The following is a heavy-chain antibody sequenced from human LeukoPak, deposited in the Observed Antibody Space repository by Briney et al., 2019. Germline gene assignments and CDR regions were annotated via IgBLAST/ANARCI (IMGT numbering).Heavy chain of an antibody. D-gene: IGHD1-26*01. CDR2: VYYSGST. Sequence: SETLSLTCTFSGGSIISSNYYWGWVRQPPGKGLEWIGSVYYSGSTYYNPSLKSRVTISIDTSKNQFSLKMNSMTAADTAVYYCARGSRGVIVGAGDYWGQGTLVTVSS. V-gene: IGHV4-39*01. J-gene: IGHJ4*02. CDR3: ARGSRGVIVGAGDY. CDR1: GGSIISSNYY.